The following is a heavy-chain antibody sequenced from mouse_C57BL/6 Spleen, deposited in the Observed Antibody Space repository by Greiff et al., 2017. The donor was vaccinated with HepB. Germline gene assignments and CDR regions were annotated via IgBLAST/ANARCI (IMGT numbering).Heavy chain of an antibody. CDR2: INPGSGGT. D-gene: IGHD1-1*01. CDR1: GYAFTNYL. Sequence: QVQLQQSGAELVRPGTSVKVSCKASGYAFTNYLIEWVKQRPGQGLEWIGVINPGSGGTKYNEKFKGKATLTADKSSSTAYMQRSSLTSEDSAVYFCARSEITTVVNYAMDYWGQGTSVTVSS. V-gene: IGHV1-54*01. J-gene: IGHJ4*01. CDR3: ARSEITTVVNYAMDY.